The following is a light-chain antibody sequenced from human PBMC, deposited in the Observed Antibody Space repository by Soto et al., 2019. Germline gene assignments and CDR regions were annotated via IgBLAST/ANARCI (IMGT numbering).Light chain of an antibody. J-gene: IGKJ1*01. CDR3: QQTNTAPWT. V-gene: IGKV1-17*01. CDR2: AAS. Sequence: DIQMAQAPSSLSASVGDRVTVTWRSSQGIRNDLGWYQQKPGKAPKRLIYAASSLQSGVPSRFSGSGSGTEFTLTISSLQPEDFATYFCQQTNTAPWTFGQGTKVDIK. CDR1: QGIRND.